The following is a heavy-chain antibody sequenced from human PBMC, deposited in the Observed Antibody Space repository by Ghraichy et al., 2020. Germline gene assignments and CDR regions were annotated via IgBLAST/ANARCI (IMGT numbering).Heavy chain of an antibody. CDR2: VDHNGHT. CDR3: ASFWLEWQQQFFEY. V-gene: IGHV4-34*01. CDR1: RGSYFDYI. Sequence: SETLSLTCAVYRGSYFDYIWGWIRQPPGKGLEWIGEVDHNGHTRYSPSLESRVSISLDKSKNQFSLMLNSVTAADTAMYYCASFWLEWQQQFFEYWDQGALVTVSS. D-gene: IGHD6-13*01. J-gene: IGHJ4*02.